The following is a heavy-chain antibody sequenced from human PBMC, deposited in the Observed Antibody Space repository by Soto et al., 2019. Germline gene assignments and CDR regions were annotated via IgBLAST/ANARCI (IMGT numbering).Heavy chain of an antibody. J-gene: IGHJ5*02. D-gene: IGHD3-10*01. CDR2: VIPSFGTA. CDR1: GGTFSTYA. Sequence: VHLVQSGAEVKKPGSSVKVSCKASGGTFSTYAISWVRQARGQGLEWMGGVIPSFGTATYAQKFQGRVTITADKFTSTAYMELSSLRSEDTAVYYCARAPLTMVGNLFDPWGQGTLVTVSS. V-gene: IGHV1-69*06. CDR3: ARAPLTMVGNLFDP.